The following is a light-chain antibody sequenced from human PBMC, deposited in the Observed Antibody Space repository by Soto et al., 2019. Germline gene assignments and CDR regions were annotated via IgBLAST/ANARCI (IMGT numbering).Light chain of an antibody. Sequence: QPVLTQPAAVSGSPGQSITISCTKTSSDVGGYNYVSWYQQHPGKAPKLMIYDVSNRPSGVSNRFSGSKSGNTASLTISGLQAEDEADYYCSSYTSPGVFGTGTKVTVL. V-gene: IGLV2-14*01. CDR3: SSYTSPGV. CDR1: SSDVGGYNY. J-gene: IGLJ1*01. CDR2: DVS.